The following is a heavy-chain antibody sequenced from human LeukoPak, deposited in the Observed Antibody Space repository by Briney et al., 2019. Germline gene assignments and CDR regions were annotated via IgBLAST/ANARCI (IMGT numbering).Heavy chain of an antibody. D-gene: IGHD3-22*01. CDR1: GFAFSSYG. CDR2: IGYDGSNK. CDR3: AKAIIKAEYYYDSSGYRPSYYFDY. J-gene: IGHJ4*02. Sequence: GGSLRLSCAASGFAFSSYGMHWVRQAPGKGLEWVAFIGYDGSNKYYADSVKGRFTISRDNSKNTLYLQMNSLRAEDTAVYYCAKAIIKAEYYYDSSGYRPSYYFDYWGQGTLVTVSS. V-gene: IGHV3-30*02.